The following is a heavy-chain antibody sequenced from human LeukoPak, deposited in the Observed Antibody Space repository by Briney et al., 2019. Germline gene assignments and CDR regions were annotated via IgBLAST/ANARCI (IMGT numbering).Heavy chain of an antibody. Sequence: ASVKVSCKASGYTFTNYAITLVRQAPGQGLEWMAWISPYNGNTQYAQKFKGRVTLTTDTSTSTAYMEMRSLRSDDTAVYYCARVPRKYFDWSPFDYWGQGTVVPVSS. V-gene: IGHV1-18*01. D-gene: IGHD3-9*01. CDR1: GYTFTNYA. J-gene: IGHJ4*02. CDR2: ISPYNGNT. CDR3: ARVPRKYFDWSPFDY.